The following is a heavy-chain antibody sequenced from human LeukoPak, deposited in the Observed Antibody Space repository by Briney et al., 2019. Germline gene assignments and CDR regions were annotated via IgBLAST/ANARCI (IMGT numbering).Heavy chain of an antibody. CDR2: IYSNGNT. CDR3: ARSATVTTGYFDY. V-gene: IGHV4-39*07. D-gene: IGHD4-17*01. J-gene: IGHJ4*02. CDR1: GGSISSSGHY. Sequence: SETLSLTCSFSGGSISSSGHYWGWVRQSPEKGLDWIGSIYSNGNTYYNPSVKSRVTISVDTSKNQFSLKLTSVTAAETAVYYCARSATVTTGYFDYWGQGALVTVSS.